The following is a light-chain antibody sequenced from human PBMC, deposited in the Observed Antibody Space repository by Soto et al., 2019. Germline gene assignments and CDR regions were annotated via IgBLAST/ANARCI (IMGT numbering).Light chain of an antibody. Sequence: DIAMTQSPDSLAVSLGERATINCKSSQSVLYSSNNKNYLAWYQQKPGQPPKLRIYWASTRESGVPDRFSGSESGTDFTLTISSLQAEDVAVYYCQQYYSTPLTFGGGTKVEIK. CDR1: QSVLYSSNNKNY. V-gene: IGKV4-1*01. CDR2: WAS. CDR3: QQYYSTPLT. J-gene: IGKJ4*01.